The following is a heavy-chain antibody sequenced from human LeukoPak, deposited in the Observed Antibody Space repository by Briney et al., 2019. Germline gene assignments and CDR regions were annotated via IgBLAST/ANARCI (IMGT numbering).Heavy chain of an antibody. Sequence: PGGSLRLSCAASGFTFSSYGMHWVRQAPGKGLEWGAFIRYDGSNKYYADSVKGRFTISRDNSKNTLYLQMNSLRAEDTAVYYCAKEDSSSWSIDYWGQGTLVTVSS. CDR3: AKEDSSSWSIDY. CDR2: IRYDGSNK. CDR1: GFTFSSYG. V-gene: IGHV3-30*02. D-gene: IGHD6-13*01. J-gene: IGHJ4*02.